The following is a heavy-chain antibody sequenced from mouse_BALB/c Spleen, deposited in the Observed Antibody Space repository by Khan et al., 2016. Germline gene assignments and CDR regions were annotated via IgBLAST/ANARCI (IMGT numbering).Heavy chain of an antibody. V-gene: IGHV1S34*01. CDR2: IRCYHGAT. CDR1: GYSFTGYY. D-gene: IGHD3-1*01. Sequence: LVMPGASVKISCKASGYSFTGYYIHWVKQSIGKSPEWIGYIRCYHGATRYNQKFKGKATCNVHTSSSTAYMQFNSLTSEDSAVCYCTSGESSSGSWFAYWGQWTLVTV. CDR3: TSGESSSGSWFAY. J-gene: IGHJ3*01.